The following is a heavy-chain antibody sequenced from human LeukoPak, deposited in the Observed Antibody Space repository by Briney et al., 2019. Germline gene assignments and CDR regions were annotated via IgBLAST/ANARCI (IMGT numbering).Heavy chain of an antibody. CDR3: ARDAVDTANAV. J-gene: IGHJ6*02. CDR1: GFTFSSYG. Sequence: PGRSLRLSCAASGFTFSSYGMHWVRQAPGKGLEWVAVISYDGSNKYYADSVKGRFTISRDNAKNTLYLQMNSLRAEDTAVYYCARDAVDTANAVWGQGTTVTVSS. V-gene: IGHV3-30*03. D-gene: IGHD5-18*01. CDR2: ISYDGSNK.